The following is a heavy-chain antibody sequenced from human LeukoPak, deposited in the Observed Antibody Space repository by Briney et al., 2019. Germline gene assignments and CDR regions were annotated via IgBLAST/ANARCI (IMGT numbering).Heavy chain of an antibody. Sequence: SETLSLTCTVSGGSISSYYWSWIRQPPGKGLEWIGYIYYSGSTNYNPSLKSRVTISVDTSKNQFSLKLSSVTAADTAVYYCARQVVELEFDYWGQGTLVTVSS. CDR2: IYYSGST. CDR1: GGSISSYY. J-gene: IGHJ4*02. D-gene: IGHD1-7*01. V-gene: IGHV4-59*01. CDR3: ARQVVELEFDY.